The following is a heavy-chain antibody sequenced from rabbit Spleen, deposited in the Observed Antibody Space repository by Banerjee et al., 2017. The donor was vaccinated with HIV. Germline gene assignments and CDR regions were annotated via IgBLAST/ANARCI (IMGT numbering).Heavy chain of an antibody. Sequence: QQLVESGGGLVKPGASLTLTCKASGFSFSSGYDMCWVRQAPGKGPEWIACIRAGRGSSDYASWAKGRFTISKTSTTVTLQMTSLTVADTATYFCARWATSDGYFDLWGQGTLVTVS. CDR2: IRAGRGSS. J-gene: IGHJ4*01. D-gene: IGHD1-1*01. CDR1: GFSFSSGYD. V-gene: IGHV1S40*01. CDR3: ARWATSDGYFDL.